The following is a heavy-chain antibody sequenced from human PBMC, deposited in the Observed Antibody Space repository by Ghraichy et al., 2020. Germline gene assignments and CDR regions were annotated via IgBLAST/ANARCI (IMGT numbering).Heavy chain of an antibody. D-gene: IGHD3-3*01. CDR2: ISSSSSTI. Sequence: GESLNISCAASGFTFSSYSMNWVRQAPGKGLEWVSYISSSSSTIYYADSVKGRFTISRDNAKNSLYLQMNSLRDEDTAVYYCARDRNRAIFGVVIPFDYWGQGTLVTVSS. CDR3: ARDRNRAIFGVVIPFDY. CDR1: GFTFSSYS. V-gene: IGHV3-48*02. J-gene: IGHJ4*02.